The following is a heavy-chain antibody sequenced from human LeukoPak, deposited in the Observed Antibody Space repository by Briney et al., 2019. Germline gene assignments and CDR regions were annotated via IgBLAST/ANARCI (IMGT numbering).Heavy chain of an antibody. CDR2: IYTSGRT. J-gene: IGHJ4*02. CDR3: ARDWGIQQWPPSYFDY. V-gene: IGHV4-4*07. CDR1: GGSISTYN. D-gene: IGHD5-18*01. Sequence: SETLSLTCTVSGGSISTYNWSWIRQPAGKGLEWIGHIYTSGRTNYNPSLKSRVTMSLDTSKNQFSLKLSSVTAADTAVYYCARDWGIQQWPPSYFDYWGQGTLVTVSS.